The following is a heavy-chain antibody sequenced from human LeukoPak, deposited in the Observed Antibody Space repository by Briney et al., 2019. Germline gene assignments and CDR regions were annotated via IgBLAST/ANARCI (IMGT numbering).Heavy chain of an antibody. V-gene: IGHV1-2*02. D-gene: IGHD3-22*01. CDR1: GYTFTGYY. CDR2: INPNSGGT. CDR3: ARVCAMIGRQHNDAFDI. J-gene: IGHJ3*02. Sequence: ASVKVSCKASGYTFTGYYFHWVRQAPGQGLEWMGWINPNSGGTNYAQQFQGRVTMTRDTSISTVYMEMTSLISDDTAVYYCARVCAMIGRQHNDAFDIWGQGTMVTVSS.